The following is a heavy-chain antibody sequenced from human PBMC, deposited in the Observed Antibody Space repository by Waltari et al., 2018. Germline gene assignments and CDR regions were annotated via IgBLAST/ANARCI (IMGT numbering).Heavy chain of an antibody. V-gene: IGHV3-23*03. Sequence: EVQLLESGGGLVQPGGSLRLSCAASGFTFSSYAMSWVRQAPGKGLEWVSVIYSGGSSTYYADSVKGRFTISRDNSKNTLYLQMNSLRAEDTAVYYCAKDGPRGEWEPRFDYWGQGTLVTVSS. D-gene: IGHD1-26*01. CDR2: IYSGGSST. CDR3: AKDGPRGEWEPRFDY. CDR1: GFTFSSYA. J-gene: IGHJ4*02.